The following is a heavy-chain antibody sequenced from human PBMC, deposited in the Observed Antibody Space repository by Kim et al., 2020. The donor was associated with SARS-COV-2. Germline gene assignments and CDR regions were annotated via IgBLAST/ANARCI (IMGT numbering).Heavy chain of an antibody. CDR2: ISYDGSNK. J-gene: IGHJ4*01. D-gene: IGHD4-17*01. CDR1: GFTFSSYA. V-gene: IGHV3-30*04. Sequence: GGSLRLSCAASGFTFSSYAMHWVRQAPGKGLEWVAVISYDGSNKYYADSVKGRFTISRDNSKNTLYLQMNSLRAEDTAVYYCARVVGYPGYYIRYYFDY. CDR3: ARVVGYPGYYIRYYFDY.